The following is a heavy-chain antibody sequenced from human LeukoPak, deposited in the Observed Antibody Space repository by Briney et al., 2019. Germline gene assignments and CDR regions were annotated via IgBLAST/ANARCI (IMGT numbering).Heavy chain of an antibody. CDR1: GFTFSSYG. CDR3: AKDAKKYSSAWYEDY. J-gene: IGHJ4*02. Sequence: PGGSLRLPCATSGFTFSSYGMHWVRRAPGKGLEWVAFIRYDGSNKNFVDSVKGRFTISRDNSKNTLYLQMNSLRAEDTAVYYCAKDAKKYSSAWYEDYWGQGTLVTVSS. CDR2: IRYDGSNK. V-gene: IGHV3-30*02. D-gene: IGHD6-19*01.